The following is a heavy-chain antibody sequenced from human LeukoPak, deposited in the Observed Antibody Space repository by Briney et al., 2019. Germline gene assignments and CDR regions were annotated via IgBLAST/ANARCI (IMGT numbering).Heavy chain of an antibody. J-gene: IGHJ6*02. CDR1: GGPISSGDYY. CDR3: ARVRYLDSSGYYQLYYYYGMDV. V-gene: IGHV4-30-4*01. D-gene: IGHD3-22*01. CDR2: IYYSGST. Sequence: SETLSLTCTVSGGPISSGDYYWSWIRQPPGKGLEWIGYIYYSGSTYYNPSLKSRVTISVDTSKNQFSLKLSSVTAADTAVYYCARVRYLDSSGYYQLYYYYGMDVWGQGTTVTVSS.